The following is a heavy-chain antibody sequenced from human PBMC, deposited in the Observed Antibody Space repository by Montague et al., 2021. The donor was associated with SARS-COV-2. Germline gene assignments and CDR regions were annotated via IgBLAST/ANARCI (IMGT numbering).Heavy chain of an antibody. V-gene: IGHV4-31*03. J-gene: IGHJ4*02. Sequence: TLSLTCTVSGGSISSGSYYWSWIRQHPRKGLEWIGYIYYSGSTYYNPSLKSRVTISVNTSKNQFSLKLSSVTAADTAVYYCARARIQLWAVKEFDYWGQGTLVTVSS. CDR1: GGSISSGSYY. D-gene: IGHD5-18*01. CDR2: IYYSGST. CDR3: ARARIQLWAVKEFDY.